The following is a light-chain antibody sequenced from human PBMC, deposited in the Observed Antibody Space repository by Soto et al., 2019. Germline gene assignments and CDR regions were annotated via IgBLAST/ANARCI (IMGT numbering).Light chain of an antibody. CDR1: SSDVGGYNY. V-gene: IGLV2-14*01. CDR3: SSYTSSSTLYV. Sequence: QPVLTQPASGYGSHGQSITISCTGTSSDVGGYNYVSWYQQHPGKAPKLMIYDVSNRPSGVSNRFSGSKSGNTASLTISGLQAEDEADYYCSSYTSSSTLYVFGTGTKSPS. CDR2: DVS. J-gene: IGLJ1*01.